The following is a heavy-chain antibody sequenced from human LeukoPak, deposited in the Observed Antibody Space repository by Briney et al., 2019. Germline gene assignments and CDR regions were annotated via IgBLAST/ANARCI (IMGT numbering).Heavy chain of an antibody. CDR1: GFTFSNAW. J-gene: IGHJ3*02. CDR3: TTGTMRGAFDI. D-gene: IGHD3-10*01. Sequence: GGSLRLSCAASGFTFSNAWMSWVRQAPGKGLEWVGRIKSKTDGGTTDYAAPVKGRFTISRGDSKNTLYLQMNSLKTEDTAVYYCTTGTMRGAFDIWGQGTMVTVSS. CDR2: IKSKTDGGTT. V-gene: IGHV3-15*01.